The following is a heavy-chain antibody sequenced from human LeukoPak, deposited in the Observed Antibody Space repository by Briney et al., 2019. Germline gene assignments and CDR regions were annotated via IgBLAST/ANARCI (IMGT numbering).Heavy chain of an antibody. CDR3: ARDVAEGMYYFDY. Sequence: GGSLILSCAASGFTFSDYYMSWIRQAPGKGLEWVSYISSSGSTIYYADSVKGRFTISRDNAKNSLYLQMNSLRAEDTAVYYCARDVAEGMYYFDYWGQGTQVTVSS. CDR2: ISSSGSTI. V-gene: IGHV3-11*01. D-gene: IGHD6-19*01. CDR1: GFTFSDYY. J-gene: IGHJ4*02.